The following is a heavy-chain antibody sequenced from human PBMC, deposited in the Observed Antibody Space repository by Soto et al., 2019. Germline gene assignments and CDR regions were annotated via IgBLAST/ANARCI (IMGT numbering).Heavy chain of an antibody. D-gene: IGHD3-3*01. J-gene: IGHJ4*02. Sequence: PGGSLRLSCAASGFTFSSYSMNWVRQAPGKGLEWVSYISSSSSTIYYADSVKGRFTISRDNAKNSLYLQMNSLRDEDTAVYYCARGTAFWSGYGVDYWGQGTLVTVSS. CDR3: ARGTAFWSGYGVDY. CDR2: ISSSSSTI. CDR1: GFTFSSYS. V-gene: IGHV3-48*02.